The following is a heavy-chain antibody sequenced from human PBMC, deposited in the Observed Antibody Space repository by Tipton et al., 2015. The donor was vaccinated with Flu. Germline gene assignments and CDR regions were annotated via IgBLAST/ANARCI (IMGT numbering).Heavy chain of an antibody. CDR2: IYYSGST. V-gene: IGHV4-39*07. J-gene: IGHJ4*02. D-gene: IGHD3-16*01. CDR3: ARGFGAAHHSPIRY. CDR1: GGSISSSSYY. Sequence: TLSLTCTVSGGSISSSSYYWGWIRQPPGKGLEWIESIYYSGSTYYNPSLKSRVTISLDTSKNQFSLKLNSMTAADTAVYYCARGFGAAHHSPIRYWGQGTLVTVSS.